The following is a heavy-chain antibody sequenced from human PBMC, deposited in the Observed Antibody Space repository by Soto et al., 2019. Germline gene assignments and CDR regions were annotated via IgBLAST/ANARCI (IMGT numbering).Heavy chain of an antibody. CDR3: ASALRSSGWDYYFCGMEV. CDR1: GYTFTGYY. Sequence: QVQLVQSGAEVKTPGASVKVSCKASGYTFTGYYMHWVRQAPGQGLEWMGWINPNTGGTNYAHKCQGSITMTSDPSISTGYMELSRLRAEDTAPYYCASALRSSGWDYYFCGMEVWGQGTTVTVSS. D-gene: IGHD6-25*01. CDR2: INPNTGGT. J-gene: IGHJ6*01. V-gene: IGHV1-2*04.